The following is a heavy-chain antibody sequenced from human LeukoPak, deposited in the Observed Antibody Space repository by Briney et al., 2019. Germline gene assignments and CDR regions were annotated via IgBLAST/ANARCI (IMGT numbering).Heavy chain of an antibody. CDR2: INHSGST. V-gene: IGHV4-34*01. CDR3: AREGRAI. Sequence: PSETQSLTCAVYGGSFSGYYWSWIRQPPGKGLEWIGEINHSGSTNYNPSLKSRVTISVDTSKNQFSLKLSSVTAADTAVYYCAREGRAIWGQGTMVTVSS. CDR1: GGSFSGYY. J-gene: IGHJ3*02.